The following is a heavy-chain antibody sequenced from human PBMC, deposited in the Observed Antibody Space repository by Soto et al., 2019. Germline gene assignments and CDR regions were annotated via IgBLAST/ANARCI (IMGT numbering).Heavy chain of an antibody. CDR1: GFTFTDCG. D-gene: IGHD5-12*01. CDR2: VASDGENK. V-gene: IGHV3-30*18. Sequence: QVHLQESGGGVVRPGGSARLSCAASGFTFTDCGMNWVRQVPGKGLEWIALVASDGENKFYAASVRGRFIISRDNSDASVHLQMNDLGPDDTALYYCAKNPYNGIYRGDSVDSWGQGVLVTFSS. CDR3: AKNPYNGIYRGDSVDS. J-gene: IGHJ4*02.